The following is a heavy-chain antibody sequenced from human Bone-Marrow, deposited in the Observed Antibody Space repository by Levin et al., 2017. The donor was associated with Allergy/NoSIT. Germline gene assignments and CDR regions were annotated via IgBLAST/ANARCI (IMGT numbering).Heavy chain of an antibody. D-gene: IGHD3-3*01. J-gene: IGHJ6*03. CDR3: ATSIITIFGVVITPGGGGYYYMDV. CDR1: GYTFTSYD. Sequence: SVKVSCKASGYTFTSYDINWVRQATGQGLEWMGGIIPIFGTANYAQKFQGRVTITADKSTSTAYMELSSLRSEDTAVYYCATSIITIFGVVITPGGGGYYYMDVWGKGTTVTVSS. V-gene: IGHV1-69*06. CDR2: IIPIFGTA.